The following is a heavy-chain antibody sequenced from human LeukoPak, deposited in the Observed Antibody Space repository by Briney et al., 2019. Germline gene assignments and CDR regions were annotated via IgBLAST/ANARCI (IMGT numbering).Heavy chain of an antibody. J-gene: IGHJ3*02. D-gene: IGHD1-26*01. CDR3: ARHKEGATTAFDI. CDR1: GASISSGHYY. Sequence: MASQTLSLTCTVSGASISSGHYYWSWIRQPAGKGLEWIGRIYTSGSTDYNPSLKSRVTISVDTSKNQFSLKLNSVTAADTAVHYCARHKEGATTAFDIWGQGTMVTVSS. CDR2: IYTSGST. V-gene: IGHV4-61*02.